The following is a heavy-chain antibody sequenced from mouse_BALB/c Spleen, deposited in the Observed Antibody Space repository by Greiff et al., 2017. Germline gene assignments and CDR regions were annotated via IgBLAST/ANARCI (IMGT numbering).Heavy chain of an antibody. D-gene: IGHD1-1*01. V-gene: IGHV7-3*02. CDR1: GFTFTDYY. Sequence: EVKLVESGGGLVQPGGSLRLSCATSGFTFTDYYMSWVRQPPGKALEWLGFIRNKANGYTTEYSASVKGRFTISRDNSQSILYLQMNTLRAEDSATYYCARDAYYYGSSPYAMDYWGQGTSVTVSS. CDR3: ARDAYYYGSSPYAMDY. CDR2: IRNKANGYTT. J-gene: IGHJ4*01.